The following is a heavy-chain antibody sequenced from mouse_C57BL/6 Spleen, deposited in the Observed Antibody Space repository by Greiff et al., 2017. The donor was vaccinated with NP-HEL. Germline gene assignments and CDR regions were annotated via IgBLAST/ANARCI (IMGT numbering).Heavy chain of an antibody. CDR3: ARPGLLPAWFAY. CDR2: ISSGSSTI. D-gene: IGHD2-3*01. J-gene: IGHJ3*01. Sequence: DVKLVESGGGLVKPGGSLKLSCAASGFTFSDYGMHWVRQAPEKGLEWVAYISSGSSTIYYADTVKGRFTISRDNAKNTLFLQMTSLRSEDTAMYYCARPGLLPAWFAYWGQGTLVTVSA. CDR1: GFTFSDYG. V-gene: IGHV5-17*01.